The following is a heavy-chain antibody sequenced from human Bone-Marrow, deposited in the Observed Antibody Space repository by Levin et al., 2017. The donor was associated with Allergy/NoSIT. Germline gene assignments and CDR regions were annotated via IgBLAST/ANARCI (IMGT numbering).Heavy chain of an antibody. D-gene: IGHD3-16*01. CDR2: IKSKTDGGTT. J-gene: IGHJ4*02. V-gene: IGHV3-15*07. CDR3: TTDHEGEVTGDY. CDR1: GFTFSNAW. Sequence: GESLKISCAASGFTFSNAWMNWVRQAPGKGLEWVGRIKSKTDGGTTDYAAPVKGRFTISRDDSKNTLYLQMNSLKTEDTAVYYCTTDHEGEVTGDYWGQGTLVTVSS.